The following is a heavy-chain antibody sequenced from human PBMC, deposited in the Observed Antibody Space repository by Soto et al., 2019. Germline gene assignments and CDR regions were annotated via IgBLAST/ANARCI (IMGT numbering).Heavy chain of an antibody. CDR2: IYWDDDK. Sequence: QITLKESGPTLVKPTQTLTLTCTFSGFSLSTTGVGVGWIRQPPGKALEWLALIYWDDDKLYSPSMKSRLTITNNTSKNQVVPTMTIMDPVDTANYYCVHRLSCSYFDYWGQGTLVTVSS. CDR3: VHRLSCSYFDY. V-gene: IGHV2-5*02. CDR1: GFSLSTTGVG. D-gene: IGHD3-10*01. J-gene: IGHJ4*02.